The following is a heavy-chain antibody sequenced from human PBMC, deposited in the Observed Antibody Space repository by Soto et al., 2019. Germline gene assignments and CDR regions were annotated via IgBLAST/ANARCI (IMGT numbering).Heavy chain of an antibody. Sequence: GASVKVSCKASGYTFTSYGISWVRQAPGQGLEWMGWISAYNGNTNYAQKLQGRVTMTTDTSTSTAYMELRSLRSDDTAVYYCARDAPFGVVISWFDPWGQGTLVTVSS. CDR1: GYTFTSYG. V-gene: IGHV1-18*01. D-gene: IGHD3-3*01. CDR3: ARDAPFGVVISWFDP. J-gene: IGHJ5*02. CDR2: ISAYNGNT.